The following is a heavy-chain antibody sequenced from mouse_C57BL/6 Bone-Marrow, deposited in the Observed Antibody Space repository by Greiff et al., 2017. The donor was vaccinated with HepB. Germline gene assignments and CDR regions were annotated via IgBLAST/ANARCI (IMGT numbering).Heavy chain of an antibody. CDR2: IDPSDSYT. CDR1: GYTFTSYW. CDR3: AIGVPMVKKAWFAY. V-gene: IGHV1-69*01. Sequence: QVQLQQPGAELVMPGASVKLSCKASGYTFTSYWMHWVKQRPGQGLEWIGEIDPSDSYTNYNQKFKGKSTLTVDKSSSTAYMQLSSLTSEDSAVYYCAIGVPMVKKAWFAYWGQGTLVTVSA. J-gene: IGHJ3*01. D-gene: IGHD2-2*01.